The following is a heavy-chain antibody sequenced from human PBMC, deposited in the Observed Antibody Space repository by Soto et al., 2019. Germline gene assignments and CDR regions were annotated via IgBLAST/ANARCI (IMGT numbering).Heavy chain of an antibody. D-gene: IGHD3-3*01. CDR3: ARGLLRVVNCYYYYYGMDV. V-gene: IGHV4-34*01. Sequence: SETLSLTCAVYGGSFSGYYWSWIRQPPGKGLEWIGEINHSGSTNYNPSLKSRVTISVDTSKNQFSLKLSSVTAADTAVYYCARGLLRVVNCYYYYYGMDVWGQGTTVTVSS. J-gene: IGHJ6*02. CDR1: GGSFSGYY. CDR2: INHSGST.